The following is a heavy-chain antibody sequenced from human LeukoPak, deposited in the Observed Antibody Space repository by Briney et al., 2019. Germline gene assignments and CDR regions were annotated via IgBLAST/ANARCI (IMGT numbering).Heavy chain of an antibody. CDR2: ISSSSSYI. V-gene: IGHV3-21*01. CDR1: GFTFSSYS. J-gene: IGHJ4*02. Sequence: GGSLRLSCAASGFTFSSYSMNWVRQAPGKGLEWVSSISSSSSYIYYADSVKGRFTLPRDNARNSLFLQMNSLRAEDTAVYYCARSYSGSYLSNGYDYWGQGTLVTVSS. CDR3: ARSYSGSYLSNGYDY. D-gene: IGHD1-26*01.